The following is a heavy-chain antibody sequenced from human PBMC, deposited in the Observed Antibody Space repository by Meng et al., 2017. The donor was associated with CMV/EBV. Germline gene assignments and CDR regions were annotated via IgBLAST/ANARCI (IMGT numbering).Heavy chain of an antibody. D-gene: IGHD2-2*01. Sequence: GGSLRLSCAASGFTFSSYAMSWVRQAPGKGLEWVSAISGSGGSTYYADSVKGRFTISRDNSKNTLYLQMNSLRAEDTAVYYCAKDRLNLFTEYQLPATHFDYWGQGTLVTVSS. CDR2: ISGSGGST. J-gene: IGHJ4*02. CDR1: GFTFSSYA. V-gene: IGHV3-23*01. CDR3: AKDRLNLFTEYQLPATHFDY.